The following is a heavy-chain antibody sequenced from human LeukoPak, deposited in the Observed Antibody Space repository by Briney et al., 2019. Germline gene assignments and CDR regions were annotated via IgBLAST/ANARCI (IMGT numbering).Heavy chain of an antibody. CDR3: AKDSLGSSGYSSGWYPTPFDY. V-gene: IGHV3-23*01. CDR2: ISGSGGRT. D-gene: IGHD6-19*01. Sequence: RPGGSLRLSCAASGFTFSSYAMSWVRQAPGKGLEWVSAISGSGGRTYYADSVKGRFTTSRDNSKNTLYLQMNSLRAEDTAVYYCAKDSLGSSGYSSGWYPTPFDYWGQGTLVTVSS. J-gene: IGHJ4*02. CDR1: GFTFSSYA.